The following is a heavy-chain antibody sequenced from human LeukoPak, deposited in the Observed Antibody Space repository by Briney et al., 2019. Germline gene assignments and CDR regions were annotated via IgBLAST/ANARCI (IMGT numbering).Heavy chain of an antibody. CDR2: IYTSGST. V-gene: IGHV4-61*02. J-gene: IGHJ4*02. D-gene: IGHD3-10*01. CDR1: GGSISSGSYY. Sequence: SQTLSLTCTVSGGSISSGSYYWSWIRQPAGKGLEWIGRIYTSGSTNYNPSLKSRVTISVDTSKNQFSLKLSSVTAADTAVYYCAKDFMVRGVPIDYWGQGTLVTVSS. CDR3: AKDFMVRGVPIDY.